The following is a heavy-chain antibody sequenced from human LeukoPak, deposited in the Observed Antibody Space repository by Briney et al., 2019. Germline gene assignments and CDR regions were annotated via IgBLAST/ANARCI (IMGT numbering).Heavy chain of an antibody. CDR2: ISKDGGAT. CDR3: AKDDDSSGYYHNY. D-gene: IGHD3-22*01. V-gene: IGHV3-43*02. CDR1: GITVDQYP. Sequence: GGSLRLSCAPSGITVDQYPMNWVRQAPGKGLEWVSLISKDGGATYYADSVKGRFTISRDNSKNSLYLQMNSLRTEDTALYYCAKDDDSSGYYHNYWGQGTLVTVSS. J-gene: IGHJ4*02.